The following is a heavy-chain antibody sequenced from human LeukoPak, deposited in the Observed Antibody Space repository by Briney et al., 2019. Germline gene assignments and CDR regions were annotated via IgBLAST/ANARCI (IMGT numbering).Heavy chain of an antibody. V-gene: IGHV3-23*01. Sequence: GGSLRLSCAASGFTFSSYAMSWVRQAPGKGLEWVSAISGSGGSTYYADSVKGRFTISRDNSKNTLYLQMNSLRADDTAVYYCARDRASSGYSDSPDAFDIWGQGTMVTVSS. J-gene: IGHJ3*02. CDR3: ARDRASSGYSDSPDAFDI. D-gene: IGHD3-22*01. CDR2: ISGSGGST. CDR1: GFTFSSYA.